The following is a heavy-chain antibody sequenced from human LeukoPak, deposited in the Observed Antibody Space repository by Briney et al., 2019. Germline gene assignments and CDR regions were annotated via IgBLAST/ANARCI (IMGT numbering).Heavy chain of an antibody. CDR1: GGSISSGSYY. D-gene: IGHD4-17*01. J-gene: IGHJ4*02. V-gene: IGHV4-61*09. CDR2: IYTSGST. CDR3: ARAATTVTRNYFDY. Sequence: PSQTLSLTCTVSGGSISSGSYYWSWIRQPAGKGLEWIGHIYTSGSTNYNPSLKSRVTISVDTSKNQFSLKLSSVTAADAAVYYCARAATTVTRNYFDYWGQGTLVTVSS.